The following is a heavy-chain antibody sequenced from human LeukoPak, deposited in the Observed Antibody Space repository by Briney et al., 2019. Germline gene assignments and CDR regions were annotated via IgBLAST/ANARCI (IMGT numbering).Heavy chain of an antibody. D-gene: IGHD6-13*01. Sequence: SETLSLTCTVSGYSISSGYYWGWIRQPPGKGLEWIGYICYSGSTNYNPSLKSRVTISVDTSKNQFSLKLSSVTAADTAVYYCASSSIRLLSSSSWCFDYWGQGTLVTVSS. J-gene: IGHJ4*02. V-gene: IGHV4-61*01. CDR3: ASSSIRLLSSSSWCFDY. CDR2: ICYSGST. CDR1: GYSISSGYY.